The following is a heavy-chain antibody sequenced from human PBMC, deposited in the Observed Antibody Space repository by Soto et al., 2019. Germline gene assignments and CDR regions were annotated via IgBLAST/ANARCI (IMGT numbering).Heavy chain of an antibody. CDR2: VSYTGST. CDR1: GGSISSYY. Sequence: QVQLQESGPGLVKPSETLPLTCTVSGGSISSYYWSWIRQPPGKGLEWIGYVSYTGSTYYNPSLQSRVTISLGTSMNRFSLKVASVTAADTAVYYCARLSVDLNDYWSLDPWGQGPLVTVSS. V-gene: IGHV4-59*13. J-gene: IGHJ5*02. CDR3: ARLSVDLNDYWSLDP. D-gene: IGHD1-1*01.